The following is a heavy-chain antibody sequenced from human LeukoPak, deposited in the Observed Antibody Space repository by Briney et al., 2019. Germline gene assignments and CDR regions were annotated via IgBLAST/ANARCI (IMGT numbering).Heavy chain of an antibody. J-gene: IGHJ3*02. CDR3: GRDSSGYLTFDI. D-gene: IGHD3-22*01. CDR1: GGSISSYY. Sequence: SETLSLTCTVSGGSISSYYWSWIRQPPGKGLEWSGYIYYSGSTNYNPSLKSRVTISVDTSKNQFSLKLSSVTAADTAVYYCGRDSSGYLTFDIWGQGTMVTVSS. V-gene: IGHV4-59*01. CDR2: IYYSGST.